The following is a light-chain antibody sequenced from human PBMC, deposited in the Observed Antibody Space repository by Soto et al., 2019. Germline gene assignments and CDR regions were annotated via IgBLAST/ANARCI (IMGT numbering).Light chain of an antibody. V-gene: IGKV3-20*01. CDR2: GAS. CDR3: QQYDNSPIT. CDR1: QSISSSF. Sequence: EIVLTQSPGILSLSQGERASLSWWASQSISSSFLAWYQQKPGQAPRLLIYGASSRATGIPDRFSGTGSETDFTLTISRLEPEDFAVYYCQQYDNSPITFGQGTRLEIK. J-gene: IGKJ5*01.